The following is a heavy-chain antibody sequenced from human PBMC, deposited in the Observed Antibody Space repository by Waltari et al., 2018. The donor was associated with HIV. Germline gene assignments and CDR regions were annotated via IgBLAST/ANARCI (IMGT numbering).Heavy chain of an antibody. CDR3: ARSVYSYGYLTYYYGMDV. CDR1: GFTFSTYS. D-gene: IGHD5-18*01. CDR2: IISSSSYI. Sequence: EVQLVESGGGLVKPGGSLRLSCAASGFTFSTYSMNWIRQATGKGLEWVSSIISSSSYIYYAELVKGRFTIARDNAKNSLYLQMNSLRAEDTAVYYCARSVYSYGYLTYYYGMDVWGQGTTVTVSS. J-gene: IGHJ6*02. V-gene: IGHV3-21*01.